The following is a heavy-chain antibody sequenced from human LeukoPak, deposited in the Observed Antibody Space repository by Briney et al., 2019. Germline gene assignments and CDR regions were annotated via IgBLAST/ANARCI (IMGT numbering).Heavy chain of an antibody. D-gene: IGHD3-10*01. V-gene: IGHV4-59*11. CDR1: GGSMSSHY. Sequence: SGTLSLTCTVSGGSMSSHYWSWVRQPPGKALEWIGYISHGGQTLSNPSLSSRVTISVDTSNNQCSTKLTSVTAADTAVYFCARDTYYTSGTYYIDYFDSWGQGALVTVSS. CDR3: ARDTYYTSGTYYIDYFDS. CDR2: ISHGGQT. J-gene: IGHJ4*02.